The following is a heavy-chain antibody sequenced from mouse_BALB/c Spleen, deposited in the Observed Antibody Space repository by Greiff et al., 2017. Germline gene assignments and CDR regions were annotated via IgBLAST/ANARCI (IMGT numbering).Heavy chain of an antibody. Sequence: EVQRVESGPSLVKPSQTLSLTCSVTGDSITSGYWNWIRKFPGNKLEYMGYISYSGSTYYNPSLKSRISITRDTSKNQYYLQLNSVTTEDTATYYCARTVYGNWNFDYWGQGTTLTVSS. V-gene: IGHV3-8*02. D-gene: IGHD2-1*01. CDR3: ARTVYGNWNFDY. J-gene: IGHJ2*01. CDR2: ISYSGST. CDR1: GDSITSGY.